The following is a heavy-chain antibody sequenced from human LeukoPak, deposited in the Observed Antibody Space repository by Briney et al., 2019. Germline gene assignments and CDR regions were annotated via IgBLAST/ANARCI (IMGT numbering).Heavy chain of an antibody. J-gene: IGHJ4*02. D-gene: IGHD3-22*01. CDR3: ARRRYFDSDGYWYYFDY. Sequence: SETLSLTCTVSGDSISGYYWNWIRQPPGKGLEWIGSIYSSGSTNYNPSLKSRVTISLDTSKNQFSLKLSSVTAADTAVYYCARRRYFDSDGYWYYFDYWGQGALVTVSS. CDR2: IYSSGST. V-gene: IGHV4-59*08. CDR1: GDSISGYY.